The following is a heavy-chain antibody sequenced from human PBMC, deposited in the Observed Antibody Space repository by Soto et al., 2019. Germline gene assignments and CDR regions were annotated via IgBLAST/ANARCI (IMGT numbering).Heavy chain of an antibody. Sequence: HVQMVESGGELVKPGGSLRLSCAVSGFTFSDYYMSWIRQAPEKGLEWVAYISSRGNYTNYADSVRGRFTISRDNVKNSLFLQMNSLRDEDTAVYYCARDGGVIIAAATGGGYGKDVWGQGTTVIVSS. J-gene: IGHJ6*02. D-gene: IGHD2-2*01. V-gene: IGHV3-11*06. CDR2: ISSRGNYT. CDR3: ARDGGVIIAAATGGGYGKDV. CDR1: GFTFSDYY.